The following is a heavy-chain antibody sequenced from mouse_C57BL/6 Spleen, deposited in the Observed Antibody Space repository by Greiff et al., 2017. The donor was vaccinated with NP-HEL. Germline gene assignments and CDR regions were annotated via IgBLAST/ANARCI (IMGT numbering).Heavy chain of an antibody. V-gene: IGHV1-69*01. Sequence: QVQLQQPGAELVMPGASVKLSCKASGYTFTSYWMHWVKQRPGQGLEWIGEIDPSDSYTNYNQKFKGKSTLTVDKSSSTAYMQLSSLTSEDSAVYYCARRENDGYYGDWGQGTTLTVSS. J-gene: IGHJ2*01. D-gene: IGHD2-3*01. CDR1: GYTFTSYW. CDR2: IDPSDSYT. CDR3: ARRENDGYYGD.